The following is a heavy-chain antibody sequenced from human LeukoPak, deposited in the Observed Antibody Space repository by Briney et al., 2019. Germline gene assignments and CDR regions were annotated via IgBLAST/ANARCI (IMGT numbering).Heavy chain of an antibody. D-gene: IGHD2-2*01. J-gene: IGHJ4*02. CDR1: GFTFSSYR. Sequence: GGSLRLSCAASGFTFSSYRMHWVRQAPGKGLVWVSRINTDGSSTNYADSVKGRFSISRDNAKNTLYLQMNSLRAEDTAVYYCALGYCSGTGSCFDYWGQGSLVTVSS. CDR2: INTDGSST. CDR3: ALGYCSGTGSCFDY. V-gene: IGHV3-74*01.